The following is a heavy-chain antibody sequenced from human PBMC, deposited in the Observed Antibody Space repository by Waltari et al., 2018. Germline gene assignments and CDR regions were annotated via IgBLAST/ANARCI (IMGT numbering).Heavy chain of an antibody. D-gene: IGHD5-12*01. CDR1: GGSISRDTYY. CDR3: VRNSGNPKYYFDN. J-gene: IGHJ4*02. V-gene: IGHV4-61*02. CDR2: IYTSGRT. Sequence: QVQLQESGPGLVKPSQTLSLTCPVSGGSISRDTYYWSWIRQPAGKGLEWIGRIYTSGRTNYNPSIKSRVTVSVDTSKNQFSLNLNSVTAADTAVYYCVRNSGNPKYYFDNWGQGTLVTVSS.